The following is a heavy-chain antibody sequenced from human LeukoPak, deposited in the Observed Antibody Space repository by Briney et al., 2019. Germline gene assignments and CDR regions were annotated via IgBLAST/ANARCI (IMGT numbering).Heavy chain of an antibody. CDR1: GYSISGGFY. Sequence: SETLSLTCTVSGYSISGGFYWGWIRQPPGKGLVWIGTIFHSGSTYYNPSLRSRVTISLDTSRNQFSLKLNSVTAADTAVYYCAKSNGYGLVDIWGQGTMVTVSS. J-gene: IGHJ3*02. CDR2: IFHSGST. V-gene: IGHV4-38-2*02. CDR3: AKSNGYGLVDI. D-gene: IGHD3-10*01.